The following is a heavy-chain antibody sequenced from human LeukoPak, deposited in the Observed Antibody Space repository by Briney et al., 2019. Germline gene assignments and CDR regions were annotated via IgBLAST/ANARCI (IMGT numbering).Heavy chain of an antibody. CDR3: AKKSTYYYDSSGPRYFDY. V-gene: IGHV3-23*01. D-gene: IGHD3-22*01. J-gene: IGHJ4*02. Sequence: GGSLRLSCAASGFTFSSYGMSWVRQAPGKGLEWVSAISGSGGSTYYADSVKGRFTISRDNSKNTLYLQMNSLRAEDMAVYYCAKKSTYYYDSSGPRYFDYWGQGTLVTVSS. CDR1: GFTFSSYG. CDR2: ISGSGGST.